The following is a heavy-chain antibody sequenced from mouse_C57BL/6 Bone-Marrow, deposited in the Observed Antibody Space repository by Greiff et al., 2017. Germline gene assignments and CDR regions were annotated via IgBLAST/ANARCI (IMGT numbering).Heavy chain of an antibody. CDR2: IDPETGGT. J-gene: IGHJ3*01. Sequence: VKLQESGAELVRPGASVTLSCKASGYTFTDYEMHWVKQTPVHGLEWIGAIDPETGGTAYNQKFKGKAILTADKSSSTAYMELRSLTSEDSAVYYSFKGEFAYWGQGTLVTVSA. V-gene: IGHV1-15*01. CDR1: GYTFTDYE. CDR3: FKGEFAY.